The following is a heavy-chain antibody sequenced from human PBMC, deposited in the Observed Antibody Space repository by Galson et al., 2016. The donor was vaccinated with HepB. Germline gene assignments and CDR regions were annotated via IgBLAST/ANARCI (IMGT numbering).Heavy chain of an antibody. V-gene: IGHV3-9*01. D-gene: IGHD2-2*01. J-gene: IGHJ4*02. CDR1: GFSFDDYG. CDR3: VKDRKYRCSSSTCYWEFDY. CDR2: ISWNSVGV. Sequence: SLRLSCAASGFSFDDYGMDWVRQGPGKGLEWVAGISWNSVGVGYADSVKGRFTISRGNAKNSLHLQMNSLRVEDTALYYCVKDRKYRCSSSTCYWEFDYWGQGTLVTVS.